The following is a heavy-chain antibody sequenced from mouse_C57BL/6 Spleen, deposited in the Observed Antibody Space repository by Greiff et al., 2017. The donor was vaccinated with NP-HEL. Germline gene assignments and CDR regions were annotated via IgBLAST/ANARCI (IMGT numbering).Heavy chain of an antibody. J-gene: IGHJ4*01. CDR2: INPNYGTT. CDR1: GYSFTDYN. V-gene: IGHV1-39*01. D-gene: IGHD1-1*01. Sequence: VQLQQSGPELVKPGASVKISCKASGYSFTDYNMNWVKQSHGKSLEWIGVINPNYGTTNYNQKLKGKATLTVDQSSSTAYMQLNSLTSKESAIYYCAIEDYYGSGYVGASAMDYWGQGTSVTVSS. CDR3: AIEDYYGSGYVGASAMDY.